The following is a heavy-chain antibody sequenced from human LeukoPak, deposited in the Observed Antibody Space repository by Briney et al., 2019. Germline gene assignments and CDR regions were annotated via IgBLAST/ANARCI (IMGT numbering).Heavy chain of an antibody. J-gene: IGHJ3*02. D-gene: IGHD3-22*01. CDR3: ANDRLLLPRQDAFDI. CDR2: ISGSGGST. Sequence: TGGSLRLSCAASGFTFSSYAMSWVRQAPGKGLEWVSAISGSGGSTYYADSVKGRFTISRDNSKNTLYLQMNGLRAEDTAVYYCANDRLLLPRQDAFDIWGQGTMVTVSS. CDR1: GFTFSSYA. V-gene: IGHV3-23*01.